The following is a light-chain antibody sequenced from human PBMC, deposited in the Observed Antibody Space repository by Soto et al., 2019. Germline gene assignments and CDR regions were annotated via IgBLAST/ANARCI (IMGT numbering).Light chain of an antibody. CDR3: CSYVGLYTPDV. CDR2: DVS. Sequence: QSALTQPRSVSGSPGQSVTISCTGTRSNVGGYNYVSWYQQHPGKFPKLLIYDVSKRPSGVPDRFSGSKSGNTASLTISGLQAEDGADYYCCSYVGLYTPDVFGTGTKLTVL. CDR1: RSNVGGYNY. J-gene: IGLJ1*01. V-gene: IGLV2-11*01.